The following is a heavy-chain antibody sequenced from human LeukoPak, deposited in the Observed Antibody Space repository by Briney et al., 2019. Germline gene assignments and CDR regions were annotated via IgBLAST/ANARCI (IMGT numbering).Heavy chain of an antibody. J-gene: IGHJ4*02. Sequence: GGSLRLSCAASGFAFRDYAMSWVRQAPGKGLEWVANIAQDGSEEYYLDSVKGRFTISRDNAKNSLDLQMNSLRAEDTAVYFCARRDYYFDYWGQGILVTVSS. CDR1: GFAFRDYA. CDR3: ARRDYYFDY. V-gene: IGHV3-7*01. CDR2: IAQDGSEE.